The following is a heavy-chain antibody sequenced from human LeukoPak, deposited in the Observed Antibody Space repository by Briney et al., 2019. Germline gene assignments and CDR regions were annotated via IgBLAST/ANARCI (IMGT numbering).Heavy chain of an antibody. V-gene: IGHV1-69*01. D-gene: IGHD3-22*01. CDR1: GGTFSNSA. Sequence: SVKVSCKASGGTFSNSAISWVRQAPGQGLEWMGQFIPTYGATNYAHRFEDRVTLTSDESTSTASMELSSLRSDDTAMYYCARESRLFDSGGYSVFAAFDIWGQGTLVTVS. CDR2: FIPTYGAT. J-gene: IGHJ3*02. CDR3: ARESRLFDSGGYSVFAAFDI.